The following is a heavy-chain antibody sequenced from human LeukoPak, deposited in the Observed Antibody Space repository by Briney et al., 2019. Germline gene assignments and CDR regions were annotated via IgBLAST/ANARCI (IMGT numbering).Heavy chain of an antibody. CDR2: IYHSGST. J-gene: IGHJ3*02. Sequence: SETLSLTCAVSGYSISSGYYWGWIRQPPGKGLEWIGSIYHSGSTYYNPSLKSRVTISVDTSKNQFSLKLSSVTAADTAVYYCATRRSSGYSGPDAFDIWAQGALVTVSS. CDR1: GYSISSGYY. D-gene: IGHD3-22*01. CDR3: ATRRSSGYSGPDAFDI. V-gene: IGHV4-38-2*01.